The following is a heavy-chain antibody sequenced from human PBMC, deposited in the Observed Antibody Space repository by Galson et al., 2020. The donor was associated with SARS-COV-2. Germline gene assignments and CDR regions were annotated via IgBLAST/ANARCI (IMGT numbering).Heavy chain of an antibody. V-gene: IGHV3-30*14. J-gene: IGHJ6*02. CDR2: ISYDGRNK. Sequence: GESLKNSCVASGFTFSRYAMHWVRQAPGKGLEWVAVISYDGRNKHYADFVKGRFTISRDNSKNTLYLQMNSLRPEDTALYSCARDYYDSSGYSTNGMDVWGQGTTVTVAS. D-gene: IGHD3-22*01. CDR3: ARDYYDSSGYSTNGMDV. CDR1: GFTFSRYA.